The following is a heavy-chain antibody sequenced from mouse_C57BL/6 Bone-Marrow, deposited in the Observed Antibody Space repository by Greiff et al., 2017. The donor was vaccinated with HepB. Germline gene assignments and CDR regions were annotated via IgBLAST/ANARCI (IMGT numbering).Heavy chain of an antibody. V-gene: IGHV1-53*01. J-gene: IGHJ2*01. CDR2: INPSNGGT. Sequence: VQLQQSGTELVKPGASVKLSCKASGYTFTSYWMHWVKQRPGQGLEWIGNINPSNGGTNYNEKFKSKATLTVDKSSSTAYMQLSSLTSEDSAVYYCARRGNGSSREALFDYWGQGTTLTVSS. D-gene: IGHD1-1*01. CDR1: GYTFTSYW. CDR3: ARRGNGSSREALFDY.